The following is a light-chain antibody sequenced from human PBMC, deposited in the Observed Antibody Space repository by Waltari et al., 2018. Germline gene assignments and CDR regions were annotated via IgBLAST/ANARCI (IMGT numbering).Light chain of an antibody. CDR1: SGHSSNI. Sequence: QLVLTQSPSASASLGASVKLTCTLSSGHSSNIISWLQPQPGKGPRYLMKVKSDGSHSKGDDIPDRFSGSSSGAERYLTISIVQSEDEADYYCQTGGHGTWVFGGGTTLTVL. CDR3: QTGGHGTWV. V-gene: IGLV4-69*01. CDR2: VKSDGSH. J-gene: IGLJ3*02.